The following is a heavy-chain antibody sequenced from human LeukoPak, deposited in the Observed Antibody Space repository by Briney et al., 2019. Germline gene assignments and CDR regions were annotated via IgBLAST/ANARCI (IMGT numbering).Heavy chain of an antibody. CDR1: GGSFSGYY. D-gene: IGHD3-10*01. Sequence: LSLTCAVYGGSFSGYYMSWIRQAPGKGLEWVSYISSSGSTIYYADSVKGRFTISRDNAKNSLYLQMNSLRAEDTAVYYCAREMRGGGYYYYGMDVWGQGTTVTVSS. CDR3: AREMRGGGYYYYGMDV. J-gene: IGHJ6*02. V-gene: IGHV3-11*01. CDR2: ISSSGSTI.